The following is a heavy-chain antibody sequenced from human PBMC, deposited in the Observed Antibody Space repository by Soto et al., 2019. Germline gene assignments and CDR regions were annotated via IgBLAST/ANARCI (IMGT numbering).Heavy chain of an antibody. D-gene: IGHD6-19*01. CDR3: ARDETYTAGWYFEH. CDR1: GYMFNSYG. Sequence: QVQLVQSGAEVKKRGASVKVSCKASGYMFNSYGMSWLRQAPGQGLEWIGWISGDNGKTDLAQTFQGRVTMTTEASTSTVYMELTSLRFDDTALYYCARDETYTAGWYFEHWGQGTLVTVPS. V-gene: IGHV1-18*01. CDR2: ISGDNGKT. J-gene: IGHJ4*02.